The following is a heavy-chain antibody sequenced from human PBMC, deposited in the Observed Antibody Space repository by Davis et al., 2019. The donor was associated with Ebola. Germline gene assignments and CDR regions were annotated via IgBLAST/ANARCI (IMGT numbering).Heavy chain of an antibody. Sequence: GESLKISCEASGFSFSNFWMSWVRQPPGKGLEWVASVYQDGSEKSYVDSVKGRFAISRDNARSSLYLQMNSLRAEDTAFYYCARLRRSPWHFDLWGRGTLVTVSS. J-gene: IGHJ2*01. CDR1: GFSFSNFW. V-gene: IGHV3-7*01. D-gene: IGHD6-25*01. CDR3: ARLRRSPWHFDL. CDR2: VYQDGSEK.